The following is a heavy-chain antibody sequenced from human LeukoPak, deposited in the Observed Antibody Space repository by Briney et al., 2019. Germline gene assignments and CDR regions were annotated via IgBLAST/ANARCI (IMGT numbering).Heavy chain of an antibody. V-gene: IGHV4-59*12. CDR1: GGSISSYY. CDR3: ARDPYDFWSGSRGHWFDP. J-gene: IGHJ5*02. CDR2: IYYSGST. Sequence: KPSETLSLTCTVSGGSISSYYWSWIRQPPGKGLEWIGYIYYSGSTYYNPSLKSRVTISVDTSKNQFSLKLSSVTAADTAVYYCARDPYDFWSGSRGHWFDPWGQGTLVTVSS. D-gene: IGHD3-3*01.